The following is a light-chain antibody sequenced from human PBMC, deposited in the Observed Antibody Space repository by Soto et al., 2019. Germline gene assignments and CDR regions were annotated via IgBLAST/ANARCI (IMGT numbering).Light chain of an antibody. CDR1: QSIGKH. J-gene: IGKJ5*01. CDR2: GAS. V-gene: IGKV1-39*01. Sequence: DIQMTQSPSVLSASVGDRVTITCRASQSIGKHLNWYQQKPGKAPKFLIYGASTLQSGVPSRFTGSGSGTDFTLTVNSLQPEDFATYYCQQSYSSPTTFGQGTRLEIK. CDR3: QQSYSSPTT.